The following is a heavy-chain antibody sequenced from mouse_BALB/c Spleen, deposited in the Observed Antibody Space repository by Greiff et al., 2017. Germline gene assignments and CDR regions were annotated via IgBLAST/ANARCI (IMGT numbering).Heavy chain of an antibody. J-gene: IGHJ4*01. V-gene: IGHV5-17*02. CDR3: ARKAGAMDY. CDR2: ISSGSSTI. CDR1: GFTFSSFG. Sequence: EVHLVESGGGLVQPGGSRKLSCAASGFTFSSFGMHWVRQAPEKGLEWVAYISSGSSTIYYADTVKGRFTISRDNPKNTLFLQMTSLRSEDTAMYYCARKAGAMDYWGQGTSVTVSS.